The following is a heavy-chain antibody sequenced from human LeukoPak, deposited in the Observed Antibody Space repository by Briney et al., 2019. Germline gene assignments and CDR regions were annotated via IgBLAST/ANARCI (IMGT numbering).Heavy chain of an antibody. CDR2: IKQDGSEE. J-gene: IGHJ4*02. Sequence: GGSLRLSCAASGFAFSNYWMSWVRQAPGKGLEWVANIKQDGSEEFYVDSVKGRFTISRDNAKNSLYLQMNSLRADDTAVYFCARDRWGYSYGGDWGQGTLVTVSS. D-gene: IGHD5-18*01. CDR3: ARDRWGYSYGGD. CDR1: GFAFSNYW. V-gene: IGHV3-7*01.